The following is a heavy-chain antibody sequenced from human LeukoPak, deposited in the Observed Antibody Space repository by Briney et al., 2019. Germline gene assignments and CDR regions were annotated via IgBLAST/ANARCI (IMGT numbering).Heavy chain of an antibody. Sequence: PGGSLRLSCAAPGFTVISNDMTSVRQAPGKGLEWVSVLYSDGNTKYADSVQGRFTISRDNSKNTLYLEMNSLSPDDTAVYYCARGVEPRAAYNLAYWGQGTLVTVSS. CDR1: GFTVISND. CDR2: LYSDGNT. V-gene: IGHV3-53*01. D-gene: IGHD1-14*01. CDR3: ARGVEPRAAYNLAY. J-gene: IGHJ4*02.